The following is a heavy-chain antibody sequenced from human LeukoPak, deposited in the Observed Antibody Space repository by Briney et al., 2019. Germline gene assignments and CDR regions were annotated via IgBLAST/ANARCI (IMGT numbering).Heavy chain of an antibody. CDR3: AREDYSNYATIS. D-gene: IGHD4-11*01. Sequence: GGSLRLSCAASGFTFSDYYMSWIRQAPGKGLEWVSYITTSGKTIYYADSVKGRFTISRDNANNSLYLQMNSLRAEDTAVYYCAREDYSNYATISWGQGTLVTVSS. J-gene: IGHJ5*02. CDR1: GFTFSDYY. V-gene: IGHV3-11*04. CDR2: ITTSGKTI.